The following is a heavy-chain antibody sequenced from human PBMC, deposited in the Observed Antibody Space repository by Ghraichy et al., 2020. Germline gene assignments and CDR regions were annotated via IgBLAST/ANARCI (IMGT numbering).Heavy chain of an antibody. V-gene: IGHV3-48*01. CDR2: ISRSGSTSI. CDR1: GFSFNTYS. J-gene: IGHJ4*02. Sequence: GGSLRLSCAASGFSFNTYSMNWVRQAPGKGLEWISYISRSGSTSIKYADSVRGRFTISRDNAKNSVHLQMNNLRAEDTAVYYCARDPDTMVRGGFDSWGQGTLVTVSS. CDR3: ARDPDTMVRGGFDS. D-gene: IGHD3-10*01.